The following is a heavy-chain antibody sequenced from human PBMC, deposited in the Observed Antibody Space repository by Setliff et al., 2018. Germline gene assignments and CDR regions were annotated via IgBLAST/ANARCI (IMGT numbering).Heavy chain of an antibody. J-gene: IGHJ4*02. CDR3: ARVRDYEIDY. Sequence: TSETLSLTCTVSGGSISSSSYYWGWIRQPPGKGLEWIGSIYYSGSTYYSPSLKSRVTISVDTSKNQFSLKLSSVTAADTAVYYCARVRDYEIDYWGQGTLVTVSS. CDR1: GGSISSSSYY. V-gene: IGHV4-39*07. CDR2: IYYSGST. D-gene: IGHD3-16*01.